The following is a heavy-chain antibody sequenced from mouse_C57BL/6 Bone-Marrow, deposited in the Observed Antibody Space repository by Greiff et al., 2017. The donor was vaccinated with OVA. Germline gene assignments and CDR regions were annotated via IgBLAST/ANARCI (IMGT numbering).Heavy chain of an antibody. J-gene: IGHJ2*01. V-gene: IGHV1-4*01. D-gene: IGHD4-1*01. Sequence: QVQLQQSGAELVRPGASVKMSCKASGYTFTSYSMHWVKQRPGQGLEWIGYINPSSGYTKYNQKFKDKATLTADKSSSTAYMQLSSLTSEDSAVYDCSRERTGLFAYWGQGTTLTVSS. CDR1: GYTFTSYS. CDR3: SRERTGLFAY. CDR2: INPSSGYT.